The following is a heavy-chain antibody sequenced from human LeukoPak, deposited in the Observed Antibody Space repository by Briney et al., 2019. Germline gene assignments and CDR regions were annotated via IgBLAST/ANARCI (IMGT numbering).Heavy chain of an antibody. CDR3: ASSQYPIAAADNWFAP. Sequence: PSETLSLTCTVSGGSISTYYWSWIRQPPGKGLEWIGYIYYSGNTNCNPSLKSRVTISIDTSKNQFSLKLTSVTAADTAVYYCASSQYPIAAADNWFAPWGQGSLVTVSS. D-gene: IGHD6-13*01. CDR1: GGSISTYY. V-gene: IGHV4-59*01. CDR2: IYYSGNT. J-gene: IGHJ5*02.